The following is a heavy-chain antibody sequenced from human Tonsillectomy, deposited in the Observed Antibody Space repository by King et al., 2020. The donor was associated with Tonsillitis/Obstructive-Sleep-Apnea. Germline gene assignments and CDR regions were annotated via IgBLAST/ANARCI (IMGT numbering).Heavy chain of an antibody. J-gene: IGHJ6*03. Sequence: QLQESGPGLVKPSETLSLICTVSGGSIRNFYWSWIRQPPGKGLEWIGYISDSGNTNYNPSLKSRVTISLDTSKNQLSLRLTSVTAADTAVYYCARGYGDYRYYYFYYMDVWGKGTTVTVSS. V-gene: IGHV4-59*12. D-gene: IGHD4-17*01. CDR2: ISDSGNT. CDR3: ARGYGDYRYYYFYYMDV. CDR1: GGSIRNFY.